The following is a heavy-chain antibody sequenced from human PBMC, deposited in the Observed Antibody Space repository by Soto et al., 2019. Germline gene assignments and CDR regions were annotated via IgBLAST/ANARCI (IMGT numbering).Heavy chain of an antibody. Sequence: GGSLRLSCLASGFTFSDYAMTWVRHVPGRGLEWVASLDGAGGSTYYADSVRGRFTISRDNSQNTLFLQMRRLTVDDTAIYYCTAPRDEYGSGVSWFTYGMDIWGQGTTVTVSS. D-gene: IGHD3-10*01. J-gene: IGHJ6*02. CDR2: LDGAGGST. CDR1: GFTFSDYA. V-gene: IGHV3-23*01. CDR3: TAPRDEYGSGVSWFTYGMDI.